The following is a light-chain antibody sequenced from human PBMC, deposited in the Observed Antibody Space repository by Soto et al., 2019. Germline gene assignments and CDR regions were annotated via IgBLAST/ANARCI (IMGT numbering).Light chain of an antibody. CDR2: QDS. Sequence: SYELTQPPSVSVSPGQTASITCSGDKLGDKYACWYQQKPGQSPVLVIYQDSKRPSGIPERFSGSNSGNTATLTISGTQAMDEADYYCQAWDNSPHVVFGGGTKLTFL. CDR1: KLGDKY. CDR3: QAWDNSPHVV. J-gene: IGLJ2*01. V-gene: IGLV3-1*01.